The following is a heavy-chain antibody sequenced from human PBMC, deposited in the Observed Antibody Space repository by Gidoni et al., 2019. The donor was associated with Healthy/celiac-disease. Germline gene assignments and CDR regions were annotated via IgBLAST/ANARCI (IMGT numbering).Heavy chain of an antibody. V-gene: IGHV1-69*01. CDR3: ARDRAPTRTDYGDYKFYYFDY. J-gene: IGHJ4*02. CDR2: IIPIFGTA. CDR1: GGTFSSYA. Sequence: QVQLVQSWAEVQKPGSSVKVSCNASGGTFSSYAFRWVRQARGQGLEWMGGIIPIFGTANYAQKFQGRVTITADESTSTAYMELSSLRSEDTAVYYCARDRAPTRTDYGDYKFYYFDYWGQGTLVTVSS. D-gene: IGHD4-17*01.